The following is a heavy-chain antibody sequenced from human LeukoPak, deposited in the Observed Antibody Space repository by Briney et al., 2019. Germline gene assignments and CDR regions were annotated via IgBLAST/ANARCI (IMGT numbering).Heavy chain of an antibody. J-gene: IGHJ4*02. CDR3: ARGWDYDSGGRPTAYVY. CDR2: ITPIFGTA. Sequence: ASVKVSCKASGGTFSSYAISWVRQAPGQGLEWMGGITPIFGTANYAQKFQGKVTITADESTSTAHMELSSLRSEDTAVYYCARGWDYDSGGRPTAYVYWGQGTLVSVSS. D-gene: IGHD3-22*01. V-gene: IGHV1-69*13. CDR1: GGTFSSYA.